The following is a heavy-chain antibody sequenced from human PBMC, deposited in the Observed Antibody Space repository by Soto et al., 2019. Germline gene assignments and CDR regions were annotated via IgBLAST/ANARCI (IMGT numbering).Heavy chain of an antibody. CDR3: ARCYDYGDYVYYFDY. Sequence: PSETLSLTCAVYGGSFSGYYWSWIRQPPGKGLEWIGEINHSGSTNYNPSLKSRVTISVDTSKNQFSLKLSSVTAADTAVYYCARCYDYGDYVYYFDYWGQGTLVTVSS. J-gene: IGHJ4*02. CDR2: INHSGST. CDR1: GGSFSGYY. D-gene: IGHD4-17*01. V-gene: IGHV4-34*01.